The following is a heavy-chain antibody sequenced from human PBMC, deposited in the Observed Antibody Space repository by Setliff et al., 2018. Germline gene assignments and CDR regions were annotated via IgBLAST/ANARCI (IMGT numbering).Heavy chain of an antibody. CDR3: ARDTSSDWAAWFDP. D-gene: IGHD6-19*01. J-gene: IGHJ5*02. Sequence: SETLALTCTVSGGSISTYYWSWIRRPAGKGLEWIGRVFVSGSTNYNPSLKSRVTMSVDTSKNQFSLKLTSVTAADTAMYYCARDTSSDWAAWFDPWSQGILVTVSS. V-gene: IGHV4-4*07. CDR2: VFVSGST. CDR1: GGSISTYY.